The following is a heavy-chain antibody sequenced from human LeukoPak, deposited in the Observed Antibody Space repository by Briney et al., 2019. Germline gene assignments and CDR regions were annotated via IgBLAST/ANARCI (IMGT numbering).Heavy chain of an antibody. J-gene: IGHJ4*02. CDR3: ARDSDDVNRNYYYIPEY. CDR1: GFDLRRNG. Sequence: GGSLRLSCAASGFDLRRNGMHWVRQAPGKGLEWVSFIRYDGSKTFYGDSVTGRFTISRYNSKNTLYLQMNSLRPEDTAVYYCARDSDDVNRNYYYIPEYWGQGVLVTVSS. D-gene: IGHD3-10*01. V-gene: IGHV3-30*02. CDR2: IRYDGSKT.